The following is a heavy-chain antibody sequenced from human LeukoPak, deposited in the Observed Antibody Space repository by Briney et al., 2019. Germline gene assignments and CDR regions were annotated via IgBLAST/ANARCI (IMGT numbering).Heavy chain of an antibody. D-gene: IGHD3-9*01. CDR1: GYTLSELS. Sequence: ASVKVSCKVSGYTLSELSIHWVRQAPGKGLEWMGRFDPEEGERIYGQKFQGRVTLTEDTSTDTAYMELSSLRSEDTAVYYCAIRAYFDKVMLGAFDKWGQGTMVTVSS. V-gene: IGHV1-24*01. J-gene: IGHJ3*02. CDR3: AIRAYFDKVMLGAFDK. CDR2: FDPEEGER.